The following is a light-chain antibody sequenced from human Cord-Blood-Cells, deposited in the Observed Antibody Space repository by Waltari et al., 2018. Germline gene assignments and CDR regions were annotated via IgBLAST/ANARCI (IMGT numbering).Light chain of an antibody. V-gene: IGKV1-39*01. CDR1: QSISSY. J-gene: IGKJ4*02. Sequence: DIQMTQSPSSLSASVGDRVTITCRASQSISSYLNWYQQKPGKAPKLLIYAASSLQSGVPSRLSGSGAGTAFTLTIISIQPEEYSTYYYQQHYSTTLTFGGGTKVEIK. CDR2: AAS. CDR3: QQHYSTTLT.